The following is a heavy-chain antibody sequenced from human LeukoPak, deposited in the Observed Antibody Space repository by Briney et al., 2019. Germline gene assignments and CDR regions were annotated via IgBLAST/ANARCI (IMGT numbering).Heavy chain of an antibody. D-gene: IGHD3-22*01. J-gene: IGHJ3*02. CDR2: INPSGGST. Sequence: ASVKVSCKASGYTFTSYYMHWVRQAPGQGLECMGIINPSGGSTSYAQKFQGRVTMTRDTSTSTVYMELSSLRSEDTAVYYCARARRMIVVVITSTDAFDIWGQGTMVTVSS. CDR3: ARARRMIVVVITSTDAFDI. V-gene: IGHV1-46*03. CDR1: GYTFTSYY.